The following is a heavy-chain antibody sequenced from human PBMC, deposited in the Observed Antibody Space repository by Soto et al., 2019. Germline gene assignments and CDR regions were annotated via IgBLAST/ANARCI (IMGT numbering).Heavy chain of an antibody. J-gene: IGHJ4*02. V-gene: IGHV4-39*01. CDR2: IYYSGST. Sequence: QLQLQESGPGLVKPSETLSLTCTVSGGSIISSSYYWGWIRQPPGKGLEWIGSIYYSGSTYYNPSLKSRVTISVDTSKNQFSLKLSSVTAADTAVYYCAHETTVTPYFDYWGQGTLVTVSS. CDR3: AHETTVTPYFDY. CDR1: GGSIISSSYY. D-gene: IGHD4-17*01.